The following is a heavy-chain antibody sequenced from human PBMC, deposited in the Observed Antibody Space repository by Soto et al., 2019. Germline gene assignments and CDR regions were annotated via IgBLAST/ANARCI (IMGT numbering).Heavy chain of an antibody. CDR3: ATRIVVVVAAPAHFGS. CDR2: IYYSGST. J-gene: IGHJ4*02. V-gene: IGHV4-39*01. CDR1: GGSISSSSYY. Sequence: SETLSLTCTVSGGSISSSSYYWGWIRQPPGKGLEWIGSIYYSGSTYYNPSLKSRVTISVDTSKNQFSLKLSSVTAADTAVYYCATRIVVVVAAPAHFGSWGQGTLVTVSS. D-gene: IGHD2-15*01.